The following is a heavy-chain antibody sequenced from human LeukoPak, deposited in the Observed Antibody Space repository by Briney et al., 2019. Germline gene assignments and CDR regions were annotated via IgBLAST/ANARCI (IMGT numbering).Heavy chain of an antibody. J-gene: IGHJ6*03. Sequence: GGSLRLSCAASGFTLSSYAMSWVRQGPGKGLEWVSAISVSGNTYHADSVKGRFTISRDSSKNTLYLQMNSLRAEDTAVYYCARGPIQLWFPNYYYYMDVWGKGTTVTVSS. CDR2: ISVSGNT. CDR3: ARGPIQLWFPNYYYYMDV. CDR1: GFTLSSYA. D-gene: IGHD5-18*01. V-gene: IGHV3-23*01.